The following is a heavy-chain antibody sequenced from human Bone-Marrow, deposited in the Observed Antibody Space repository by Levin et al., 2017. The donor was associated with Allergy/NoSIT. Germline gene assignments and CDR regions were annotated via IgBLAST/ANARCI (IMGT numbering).Heavy chain of an antibody. Sequence: GGSLRLSCAASGFTFSSYSMNWVRQAPGKGLEWVSSISSSSSYIYYADSVKGRFTISRDNAKNSLYLQMNSLRAEDTAVYYCALIVVVPAAMEHDAFDIWGQGTMVTVSS. V-gene: IGHV3-21*01. CDR1: GFTFSSYS. D-gene: IGHD2-2*01. CDR2: ISSSSSYI. CDR3: ALIVVVPAAMEHDAFDI. J-gene: IGHJ3*02.